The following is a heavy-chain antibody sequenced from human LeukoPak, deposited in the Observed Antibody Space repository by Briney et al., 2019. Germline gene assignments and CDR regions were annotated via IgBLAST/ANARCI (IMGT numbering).Heavy chain of an antibody. D-gene: IGHD3-22*01. CDR1: GYSFTTYW. CDR2: IYPDDSDT. V-gene: IGHV5-51*01. J-gene: IGHJ4*02. CDR3: ARQRIYDSSGYYVDY. Sequence: GESLKISCETSGYSFTTYWIGWVRQMPGTGLEWVGAIYPDDSDTRYSPSFQGQVAISADKSISTAYLQWSSLKASDTAMYYCARQRIYDSSGYYVDYWGQGTLVTVSS.